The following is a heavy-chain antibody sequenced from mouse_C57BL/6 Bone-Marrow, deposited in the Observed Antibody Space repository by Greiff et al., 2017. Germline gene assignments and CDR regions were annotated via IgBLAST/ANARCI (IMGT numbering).Heavy chain of an antibody. V-gene: IGHV14-4*01. CDR1: GYNINAYY. J-gene: IGHJ3*01. D-gene: IGHD2-4*01. CDR2: IDPENGDT. CDR3: TTDYDCFATFAY. Sequence: VQLQQSGAELVRPGASVKLSCTASGYNINAYYMHWVKQRPEQGLEWIGWIDPENGDTDYNWKFQGKATMTVDKSSNTAYLQLSSLTSEDAAVYYCTTDYDCFATFAYWGHGTLITVTA.